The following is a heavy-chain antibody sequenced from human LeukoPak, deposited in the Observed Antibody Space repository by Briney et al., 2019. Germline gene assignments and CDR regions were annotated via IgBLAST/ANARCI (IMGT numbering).Heavy chain of an antibody. CDR3: ARATSRCTYGVGRSDYYYYMDV. Sequence: GRTLRLSCAVSGFSDRTYYMDWVREAPGKGLEWVSVIHSDGNTQFADSVKGRFTISRDDSKSSLYHQMHRLKAEDTAVYYCARATSRCTYGVGRSDYYYYMDVWGKGPTVSVSS. J-gene: IGHJ6*03. CDR1: GFSDRTYY. D-gene: IGHD2-8*01. V-gene: IGHV3-66*02. CDR2: IHSDGNT.